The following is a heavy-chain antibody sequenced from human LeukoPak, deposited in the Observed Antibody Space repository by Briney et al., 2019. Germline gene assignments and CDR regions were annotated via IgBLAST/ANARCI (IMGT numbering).Heavy chain of an antibody. Sequence: GGSLRLSCAASGFTFSSYAISWVRQAPGKGLEWVSAISGSGGSTYYADSVKGRFTISRDNSKNTLYLQMNSLRAEDTAVYYCASYGSGTFYGMDVWGQGTTVTVSS. D-gene: IGHD3-10*01. V-gene: IGHV3-23*01. J-gene: IGHJ6*02. CDR1: GFTFSSYA. CDR3: ASYGSGTFYGMDV. CDR2: ISGSGGST.